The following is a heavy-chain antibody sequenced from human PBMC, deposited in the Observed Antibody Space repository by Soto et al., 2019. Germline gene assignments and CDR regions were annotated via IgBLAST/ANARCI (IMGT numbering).Heavy chain of an antibody. V-gene: IGHV1-3*01. Sequence: ASVKVSCKASGYTFTSYAMRWVRQAPGQRLEWMGWINAGNGNTKYSQKFQGRVTITRDTSASTAYMELSSLRSEDTAVYYCASSSPGENFLEWLPIYYYYGMDVWGQGTTVTVS. J-gene: IGHJ6*02. CDR3: ASSSPGENFLEWLPIYYYYGMDV. CDR1: GYTFTSYA. D-gene: IGHD3-3*01. CDR2: INAGNGNT.